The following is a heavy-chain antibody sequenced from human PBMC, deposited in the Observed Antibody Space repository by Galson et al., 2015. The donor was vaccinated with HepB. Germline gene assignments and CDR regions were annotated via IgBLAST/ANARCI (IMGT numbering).Heavy chain of an antibody. CDR3: AKVAVIGARDGFDI. D-gene: IGHD2-21*01. Sequence: SLRLSCAASGFTFSSYDMSWVRQAPEKGLEWVSIISGSGGDIHYADSVKGRFTISRDNSKSTLYLLMNSLRAEDTAVYYCAKVAVIGARDGFDIWGQGTMVTVSS. CDR2: ISGSGGDI. J-gene: IGHJ3*02. V-gene: IGHV3-23*01. CDR1: GFTFSSYD.